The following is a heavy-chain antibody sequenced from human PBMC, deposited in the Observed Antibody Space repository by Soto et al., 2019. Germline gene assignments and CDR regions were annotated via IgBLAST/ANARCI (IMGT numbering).Heavy chain of an antibody. J-gene: IGHJ4*02. CDR2: ISAYNGNT. V-gene: IGHV1-18*01. D-gene: IGHD4-17*01. Sequence: ASVKVSCKASGYTFTSYGISWVRQAPGQGLEWMGWISAYNGNTNYAQKLQGRVTMTTDTSTSTAYMELRSLRSDDTAVYYCARDRHYSRIGPTVTKIDYWGQGTLVPVSS. CDR3: ARDRHYSRIGPTVTKIDY. CDR1: GYTFTSYG.